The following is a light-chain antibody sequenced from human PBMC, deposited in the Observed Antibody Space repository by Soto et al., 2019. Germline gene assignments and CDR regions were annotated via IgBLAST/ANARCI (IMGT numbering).Light chain of an antibody. CDR1: QSVSSY. V-gene: IGKV3-11*01. CDR3: QQRSNWPPPIT. CDR2: DAS. J-gene: IGKJ5*01. Sequence: EIVLTQSPATLSLSPGERATLACRASQSVSSYLAWYQQKPGQAPRLLIYDASNRATCSPARFSGSGSGTDFTLTISSLEPEDFAVYYCQQRSNWPPPITYGQGTRLEIK.